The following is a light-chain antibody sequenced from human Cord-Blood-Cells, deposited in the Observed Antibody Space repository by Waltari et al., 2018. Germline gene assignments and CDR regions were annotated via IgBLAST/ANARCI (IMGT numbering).Light chain of an antibody. V-gene: IGLV2-14*01. CDR1: RRDVGVYNY. J-gene: IGLJ1*01. Sequence: QSSLTQPASVSGSPGPSITIPCTGTRRDVGVYNYVSWYQQHPGKAPKLMIYDVSNRPSGVSNRFSGSKSGNTASLTISGLQAEDEADYYCSSYTSSRVFGTGTKVTVL. CDR2: DVS. CDR3: SSYTSSRV.